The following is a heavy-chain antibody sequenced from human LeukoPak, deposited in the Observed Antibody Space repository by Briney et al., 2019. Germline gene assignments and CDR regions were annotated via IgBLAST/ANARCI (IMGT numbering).Heavy chain of an antibody. V-gene: IGHV1-46*01. J-gene: IGHJ6*02. CDR2: INPSGGST. CDR3: ARVVLEDIVVVPPEDYYYGMDV. CDR1: GYTFTSYY. Sequence: ASVKVSCKASGYTFTSYYMHWVRQAPGQGLEWMGIINPSGGSTSYAQKFQGRVTMTRDTSTSTVYMELSRLRSDDTAVYYCARVVLEDIVVVPPEDYYYGMDVWGQGTTVTVSS. D-gene: IGHD2-2*01.